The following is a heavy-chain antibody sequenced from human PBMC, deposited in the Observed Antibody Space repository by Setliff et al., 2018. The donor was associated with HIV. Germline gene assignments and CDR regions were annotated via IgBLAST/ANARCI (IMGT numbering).Heavy chain of an antibody. D-gene: IGHD2-2*01. CDR3: ASSPAWRSDFGLHTFDY. J-gene: IGHJ4*02. V-gene: IGHV4-30-4*08. Sequence: LSLTCTVSGGSIGSDDYYWTWIRQPPGKGLELIGYIFYTGNTYYSPSLENRLTISVDTSKNQFSLKLRSVTAADTAVYYCASSPAWRSDFGLHTFDYWGQGTLVTVSS. CDR1: GGSIGSDDYY. CDR2: IFYTGNT.